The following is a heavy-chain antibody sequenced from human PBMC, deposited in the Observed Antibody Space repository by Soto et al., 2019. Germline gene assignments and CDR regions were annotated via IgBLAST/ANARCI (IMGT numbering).Heavy chain of an antibody. D-gene: IGHD3-9*01. Sequence: GASVKVSCKASGYTFTGYYMHWVRQAPGQGLEWMGWINPNSGGTNYAQKFQGWVTMTRDTSISTAYMEPSRLRSDDTAVYYCARYYDILTGPGGFDPWGQGTLVTVSS. CDR3: ARYYDILTGPGGFDP. CDR1: GYTFTGYY. V-gene: IGHV1-2*04. CDR2: INPNSGGT. J-gene: IGHJ5*02.